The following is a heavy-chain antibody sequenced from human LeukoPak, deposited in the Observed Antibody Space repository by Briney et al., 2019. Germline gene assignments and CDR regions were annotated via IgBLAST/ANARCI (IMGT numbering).Heavy chain of an antibody. J-gene: IGHJ5*02. Sequence: PRRSLKLSCAASGFTFSSYGMHWVRQAPGKGLEWVAVISYDGSSKYYADSVKGPFTISRENSKNTLYLQMDSLRAEDTAVYYCAKDRISEETYNWFDPWGQGTLVTVSS. CDR3: AKDRISEETYNWFDP. V-gene: IGHV3-30*18. CDR1: GFTFSSYG. CDR2: ISYDGSSK. D-gene: IGHD2-15*01.